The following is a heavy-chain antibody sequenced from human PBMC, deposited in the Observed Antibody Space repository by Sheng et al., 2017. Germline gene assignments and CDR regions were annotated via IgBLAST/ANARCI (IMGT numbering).Heavy chain of an antibody. J-gene: IGHJ4*02. CDR3: ARSLGYSSGWYLD. CDR1: GGSFSTYA. CDR2: IIPILGIA. V-gene: IGHV1-69*10. Sequence: QVHLVQSGAQVKKPGSSVKVSCKASGGSFSTYAISWLRQAPGQGLEWMGGIIPILGIANYSQKFQGRVTITADKSTSTAYMELSSLRSDDTAVYYCARSLGYSSGWYLDWGQGTLVTVSS. D-gene: IGHD6-19*01.